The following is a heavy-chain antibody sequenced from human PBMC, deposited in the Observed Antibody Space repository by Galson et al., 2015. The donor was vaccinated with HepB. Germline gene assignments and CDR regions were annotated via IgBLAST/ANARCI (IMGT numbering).Heavy chain of an antibody. D-gene: IGHD5-24*01. CDR1: GFTYNSHS. V-gene: IGHV3-21*01. Sequence: SLRLSSPASGFTYNSHSMNWVPQAPGKGLEWVSSISSSSSYIYYADSVKGRFTISRDNAKNSLYLQMNNLRAEDTAVYYCARDGEMATTIDYWGQGTLVTVSS. J-gene: IGHJ4*02. CDR3: ARDGEMATTIDY. CDR2: ISSSSSYI.